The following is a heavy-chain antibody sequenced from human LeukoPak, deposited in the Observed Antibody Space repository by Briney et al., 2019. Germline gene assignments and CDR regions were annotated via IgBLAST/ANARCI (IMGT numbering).Heavy chain of an antibody. CDR3: AKVNYYGSGNTASNWFDP. CDR1: GGTFSSYA. D-gene: IGHD3-10*01. CDR2: IIPIFGTA. V-gene: IGHV1-69*13. J-gene: IGHJ5*02. Sequence: ASVKVSCKASGGTFSSYAISWVRQAPGQGLEWMGGIIPIFGTANYAQKFQGRVTITADESTSTAYMELSSLRSEGTAVYYCAKVNYYGSGNTASNWFDPWGQGTLVTVSS.